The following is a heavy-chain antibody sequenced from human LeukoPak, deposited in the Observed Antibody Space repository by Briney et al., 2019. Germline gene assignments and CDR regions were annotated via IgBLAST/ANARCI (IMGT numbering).Heavy chain of an antibody. CDR3: ARSSILEWLPYYYYYMDV. J-gene: IGHJ6*03. CDR2: ISSSSSYI. Sequence: GGSLRLSCAASGFTLSSYSMNWVRQAPGKGLEWVSSISSSSSYIYYADSVKGRFTISRDNAKNSLYLQMNSLRAEDTAVYYYARSSILEWLPYYYYYMDVWGKGTTVTVSS. D-gene: IGHD3-3*01. CDR1: GFTLSSYS. V-gene: IGHV3-21*01.